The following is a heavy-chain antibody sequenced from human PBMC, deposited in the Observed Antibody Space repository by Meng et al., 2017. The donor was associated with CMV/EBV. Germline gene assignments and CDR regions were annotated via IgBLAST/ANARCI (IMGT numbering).Heavy chain of an antibody. J-gene: IGHJ4*02. CDR1: GCSISSSSYY. D-gene: IGHD6-13*01. CDR2: IYYSGST. V-gene: IGHV4-39*07. CDR3: ARGGIAAAGLH. Sequence: QLQLQEPGPGMVKPSETLSFTCTVPGCSISSSSYYWGWIRQPPGKGLEWIGSIYYSGSTYYNPSLKSRVTISVDTSKNQFSLKLSSVTAADTAVYYCARGGIAAAGLHWGQGTLVTVSS.